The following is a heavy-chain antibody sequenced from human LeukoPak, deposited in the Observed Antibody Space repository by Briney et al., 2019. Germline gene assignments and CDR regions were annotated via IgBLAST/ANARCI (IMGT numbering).Heavy chain of an antibody. CDR1: GFTFSSYA. D-gene: IGHD3-22*01. CDR3: ANDGAYYDSSTDAFDI. V-gene: IGHV3-23*01. Sequence: GGSLRLSCAASGFTFSSYAMNWVRQAPGKGLEWVSGISGSGGSTFYADSVKGRFTISRDNSKNTLYLQMNSLRAEDTAVYYCANDGAYYDSSTDAFDIWGQGTMVTVSS. CDR2: ISGSGGST. J-gene: IGHJ3*02.